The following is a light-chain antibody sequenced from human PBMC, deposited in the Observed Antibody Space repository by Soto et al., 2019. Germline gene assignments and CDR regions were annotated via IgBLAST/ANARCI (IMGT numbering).Light chain of an antibody. CDR2: DVN. J-gene: IGLJ3*02. V-gene: IGLV2-23*02. CDR1: SSDIGSYNL. Sequence: QSALSQPASVSGSPGQSVTISCTGTSSDIGSYNLVSWYHHHPGQAPKLVIYDVNKRPSVDSNRFSGSKSGNTASLTIAGLQPEDEGEYYCCSYAGGRTFVVFGGGTKVTVL. CDR3: CSYAGGRTFVV.